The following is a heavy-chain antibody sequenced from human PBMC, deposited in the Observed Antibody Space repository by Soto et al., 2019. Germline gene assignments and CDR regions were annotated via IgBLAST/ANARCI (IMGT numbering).Heavy chain of an antibody. CDR2: INPSSGST. D-gene: IGHD3-22*01. J-gene: IGHJ4*02. CDR1: GYTFTYYY. Sequence: QVQLVQSGAEVKKPGASVKVSCKASGYTFTYYYIHWVRQAPGQGFEWMGMINPSSGSTRYAQKLQGRVTMTRDTTTSTVYMELGSLTSEDTAVYYCARSPYSSGSYYPIDYWGQGTLVTVSS. V-gene: IGHV1-46*04. CDR3: ARSPYSSGSYYPIDY.